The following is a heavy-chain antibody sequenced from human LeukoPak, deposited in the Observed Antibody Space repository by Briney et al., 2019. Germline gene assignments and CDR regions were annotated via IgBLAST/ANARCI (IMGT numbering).Heavy chain of an antibody. CDR1: GCSFTSNY. J-gene: IGHJ4*02. Sequence: ASVKVSCKASGCSFTSNYIHWVRQAPGQGLEWMGVIYPRDGSTSYAQKFQGRVTVTRDTSTSTVHMELSGLRSEDTAVYYCARDQEAFDYWGQGTLVTVSS. CDR2: IYPRDGST. V-gene: IGHV1-46*01. CDR3: ARDQEAFDY.